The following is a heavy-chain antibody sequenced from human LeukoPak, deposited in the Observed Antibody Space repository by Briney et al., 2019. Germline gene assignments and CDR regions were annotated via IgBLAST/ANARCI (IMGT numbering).Heavy chain of an antibody. CDR2: IIPILGIA. J-gene: IGHJ4*02. Sequence: ASVKVSCKASGGTFSSYAISWVRQAPGQGLEWMGRIIPILGIANYAQKFQGRVTITADKSTSTAYMELSSLRSEDTAVYYCARADDGYNYAFDYWAREPWSPSPQ. CDR3: ARADDGYNYAFDY. CDR1: GGTFSSYA. D-gene: IGHD5-24*01. V-gene: IGHV1-69*04.